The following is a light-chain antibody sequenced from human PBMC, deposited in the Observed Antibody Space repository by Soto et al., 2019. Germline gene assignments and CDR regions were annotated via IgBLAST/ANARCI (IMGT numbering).Light chain of an antibody. CDR3: QQYGSSHFT. J-gene: IGKJ5*01. V-gene: IGKV3-15*01. CDR1: QSVSSN. Sequence: EVVMSQSPATLSVSPGESATLSCRASQSVSSNLAWHQQKPGQAPRILMYDASTRATGISARFSGSGSGTDFTLTISRLEAADFAVYYCQQYGSSHFTFGQGTLLEIK. CDR2: DAS.